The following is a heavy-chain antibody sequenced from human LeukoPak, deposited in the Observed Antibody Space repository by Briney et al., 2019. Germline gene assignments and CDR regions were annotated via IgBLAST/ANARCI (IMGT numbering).Heavy chain of an antibody. V-gene: IGHV4-38-2*02. CDR3: ARDIVVVVAASYFDY. Sequence: MASPTLSLTCSVSAGSAISTTGSGCCIPQPTGWGGLGVGSIYHSGSIYYNPSLKSRVTISVDTSKNQFSLKLSSVTAADTAVYYCARDIVVVVAASYFDYWGQGTLVTVSS. CDR1: AGSAISTT. J-gene: IGHJ4*02. CDR2: IYHSGSI. D-gene: IGHD2-15*01.